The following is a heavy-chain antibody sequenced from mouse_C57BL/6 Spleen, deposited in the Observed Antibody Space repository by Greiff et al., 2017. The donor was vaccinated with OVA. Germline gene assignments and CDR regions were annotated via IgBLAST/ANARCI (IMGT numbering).Heavy chain of an antibody. J-gene: IGHJ2*01. V-gene: IGHV1-81*01. CDR2: IYPRSGNT. CDR1: GHTFTSYG. D-gene: IGHD3-2*02. CDR3: ARSASGLDY. Sequence: QQSCKASGHTFTSYGISWVKQRTGQGLEWIGEIYPRSGNTYYNEKFNGKATLTADKSSSTAYMELRSLTSEDSAVYFCARSASGLDYWGQGTTLTVSS.